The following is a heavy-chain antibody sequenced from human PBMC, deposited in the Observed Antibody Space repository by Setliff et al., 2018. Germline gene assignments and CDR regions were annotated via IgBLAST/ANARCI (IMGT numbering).Heavy chain of an antibody. V-gene: IGHV4-34*01. Sequence: PSETLSLTCAVYGGSFSGYYWSWIRQPPGKGLEWIGEINHSGSTNYNPSLKSRVTISVDTSKNQFSLKLSSATAADTAVYYCARRATYYNFWSGYYDYWGQGTLVTVSS. CDR2: INHSGST. CDR1: GGSFSGYY. J-gene: IGHJ4*02. D-gene: IGHD3-3*01. CDR3: ARRATYYNFWSGYYDY.